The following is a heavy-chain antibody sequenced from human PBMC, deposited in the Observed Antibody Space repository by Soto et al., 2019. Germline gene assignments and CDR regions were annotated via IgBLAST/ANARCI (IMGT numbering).Heavy chain of an antibody. CDR2: ISGSGGST. V-gene: IGHV3-23*01. Sequence: EVQLLESGGGLVQPGGSLRLCCAASGFTFSSYAMSWVRQAPGKGLEWVSAISGSGGSTYYADSVKGRFTISRDKSKNTLYLQMNSLIAEDTAVYYCATDLGWLQQYYFDYWGQGTLVTVSS. D-gene: IGHD5-12*01. CDR3: ATDLGWLQQYYFDY. CDR1: GFTFSSYA. J-gene: IGHJ4*02.